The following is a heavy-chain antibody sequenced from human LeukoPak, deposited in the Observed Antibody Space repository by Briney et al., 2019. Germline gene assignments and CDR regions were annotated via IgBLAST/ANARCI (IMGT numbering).Heavy chain of an antibody. CDR1: GFTFSDSY. CDR2: ISSSGTTI. V-gene: IGHV3-11*01. J-gene: IGHJ3*01. D-gene: IGHD3-10*01. CDR3: ARVYGSGTPNRPFDV. Sequence: GGSLRLSCAPSGFTFSDSYMSWIRQAPGKGLEWISLISSSGTTIYYADSVKGRFTISRDNAKNSLYLQMNSLRAADTAVYYCARVYGSGTPNRPFDVWGHGTMVTVSS.